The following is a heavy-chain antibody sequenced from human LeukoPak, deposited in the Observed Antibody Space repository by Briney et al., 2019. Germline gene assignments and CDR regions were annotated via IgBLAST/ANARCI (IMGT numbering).Heavy chain of an antibody. CDR1: GGSISSSSYY. CDR2: IYYSGST. V-gene: IGHV4-39*01. Sequence: KPSETLSLTCTVSGGSISSSSYYWGWIRQPPGKGLEWIGSIYYSGSTYYNPSLKSRVTISVDTSKNQFSLKLSSVTAADTAVYYCASFYIKGYYFDYWGPGTLVTVSS. D-gene: IGHD2-15*01. CDR3: ASFYIKGYYFDY. J-gene: IGHJ4*02.